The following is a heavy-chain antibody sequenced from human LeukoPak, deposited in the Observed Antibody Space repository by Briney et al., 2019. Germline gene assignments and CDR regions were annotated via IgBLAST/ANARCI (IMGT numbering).Heavy chain of an antibody. CDR2: ITGSGGST. V-gene: IGHV3-23*01. J-gene: IGHJ4*02. Sequence: GGSLRLSCAASGFTFSSYAMSWVRQAPGKGLEWVSLITGSGGSTYYADSVKGRFTISRDNSKNTLYLQMNSLRAEDTAVYYCAKDQGHYGGGPTAGLFDYWGQGTVVTVSS. D-gene: IGHD4-23*01. CDR3: AKDQGHYGGGPTAGLFDY. CDR1: GFTFSSYA.